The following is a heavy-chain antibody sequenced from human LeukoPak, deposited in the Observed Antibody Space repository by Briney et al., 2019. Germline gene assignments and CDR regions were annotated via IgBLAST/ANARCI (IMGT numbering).Heavy chain of an antibody. D-gene: IGHD5-12*01. CDR2: IRYDGSNK. CDR3: AKEGGYDSGSSFDY. V-gene: IGHV3-30*02. CDR1: GFTFSSYG. Sequence: GGSLRLSCAASGFTFSSYGMHWVRQAPGKGLEWVAFIRYDGSNKYYADSVKGRFTISRDNSKNTLYLQMNSLRAEGTAVYYCAKEGGYDSGSSFDYWGQGTLVTVSS. J-gene: IGHJ4*02.